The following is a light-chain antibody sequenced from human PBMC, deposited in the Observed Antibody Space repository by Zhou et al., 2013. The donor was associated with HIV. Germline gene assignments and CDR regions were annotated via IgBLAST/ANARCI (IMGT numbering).Light chain of an antibody. CDR3: GSYAGSSIWI. Sequence: QSALTQPPSASGTPGQSVTISCTGTSSDVGGYNYVAWYQQHPGKVPKIIIYEVNKRPSGVPDRFSGSKSGNTASLTVSGLQAEDESDYYCGSYAGSSIWIFGGGTKLTVL. CDR2: EVN. CDR1: SSDVGGYNY. J-gene: IGLJ2*01. V-gene: IGLV2-8*01.